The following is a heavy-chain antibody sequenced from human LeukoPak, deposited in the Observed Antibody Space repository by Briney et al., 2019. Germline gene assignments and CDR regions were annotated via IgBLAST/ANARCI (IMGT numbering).Heavy chain of an antibody. J-gene: IGHJ3*02. V-gene: IGHV4-30-2*02. D-gene: IGHD1-26*01. CDR3: ARQTSGSQLGDDAFDI. CDR2: IYHSGST. CDR1: GGSISSGGYS. Sequence: SETLSLTCAVSGGSISSGGYSWSWIRQPPGKGLEWIGYIYHSGSTNYNPSLKSRVTISVDTSKNQFSLKLSSVTAADTAVYYCARQTSGSQLGDDAFDIWGQGTMVTVSS.